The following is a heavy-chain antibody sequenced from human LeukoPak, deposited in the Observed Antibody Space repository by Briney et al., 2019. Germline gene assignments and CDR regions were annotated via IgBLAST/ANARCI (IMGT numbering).Heavy chain of an antibody. CDR3: AKDRTVGYSSGKSFDAFDI. J-gene: IGHJ3*02. V-gene: IGHV3-30*02. CDR2: IRYDGSNK. Sequence: PGGSLRLSCAASGFTFSSYGMHWVRQAPGKGLEWVAFIRYDGSNKYYADSVKGRFTISRDNSKNTLYLQMNSLRAEDTAVYYCAKDRTVGYSSGKSFDAFDIWGQGTMVTVSS. CDR1: GFTFSSYG. D-gene: IGHD6-19*01.